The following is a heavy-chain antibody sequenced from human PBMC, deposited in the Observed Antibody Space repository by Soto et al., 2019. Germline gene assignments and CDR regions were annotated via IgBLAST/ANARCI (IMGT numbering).Heavy chain of an antibody. Sequence: PSETLSLTCAVSGGSISSTNWWSWVRQPPGKGLEWIGEIYHSGSTNYNPSLRSRVTISVDKSKNQFSLMLSSVTAADTAVYYCARDQLSSGLYVWFDPWGQGTLVTVSS. CDR3: ARDQLSSGLYVWFDP. CDR2: IYHSGST. J-gene: IGHJ5*02. CDR1: GGSISSTNW. V-gene: IGHV4-4*02. D-gene: IGHD6-25*01.